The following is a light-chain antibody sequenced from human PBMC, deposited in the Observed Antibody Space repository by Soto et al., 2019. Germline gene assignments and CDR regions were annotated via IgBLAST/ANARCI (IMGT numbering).Light chain of an antibody. CDR3: QQYYTTIFT. J-gene: IGKJ3*01. V-gene: IGKV4-1*01. CDR2: WAS. CDR1: QSVLYSSNNKNY. Sequence: DIVMTQSPDSLTVSLGERATINCKSSQSVLYSSNNKNYLAWYQQKPGQPPKLLIYWASTRESGVPDRFSGSGSGTDFTLTISSLQAEDVAVYYCQQYYTTIFTFGPGTKVHIK.